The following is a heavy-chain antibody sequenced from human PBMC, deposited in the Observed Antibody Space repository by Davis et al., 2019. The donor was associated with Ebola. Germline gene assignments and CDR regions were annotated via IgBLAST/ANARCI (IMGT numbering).Heavy chain of an antibody. CDR2: IQNSGSP. CDR1: GGSISTYY. CDR3: ARGDYAGSSFDY. D-gene: IGHD4-17*01. V-gene: IGHV4-4*09. Sequence: SETLSLTCSVSGGSISTYYWNWIRQPPGKGLEWVGCIQNSGSPIYNPSLKSRVILSVDRSTNQFSLKLTSVTAADTAVYYCARGDYAGSSFDYWGQGTLVTVSS. J-gene: IGHJ4*02.